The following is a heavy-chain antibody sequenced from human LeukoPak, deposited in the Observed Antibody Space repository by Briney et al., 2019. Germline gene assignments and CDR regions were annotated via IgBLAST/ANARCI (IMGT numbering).Heavy chain of an antibody. CDR2: ISYDGSNK. Sequence: PGRSLRLSCAASGSTFSSYAMHWVRQAPGKGLEWVAVISYDGSNKYYADSVKGRFTISRDNSKNTLYLQMNSLRAEDTAVYYCATDYDSSGYDYWGQGTLVTVSS. CDR1: GSTFSSYA. CDR3: ATDYDSSGYDY. J-gene: IGHJ4*02. V-gene: IGHV3-30*04. D-gene: IGHD3-22*01.